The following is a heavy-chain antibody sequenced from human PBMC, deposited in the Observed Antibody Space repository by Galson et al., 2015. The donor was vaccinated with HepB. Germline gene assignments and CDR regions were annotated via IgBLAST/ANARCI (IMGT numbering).Heavy chain of an antibody. CDR3: AHSTPDIVATITPGPFDY. CDR2: IYWDDDK. V-gene: IGHV2-5*02. D-gene: IGHD5-12*01. J-gene: IGHJ4*02. Sequence: ALVKPTQTLTLTCTFSGFSLSTSGVGVGWIRQPPGKALEWLALIYWDDDKRYSPSLKSRLTITKDTSKNQVVLTMTNMDPVDTATYYCAHSTPDIVATITPGPFDYWGQGTLVTVSS. CDR1: GFSLSTSGVG.